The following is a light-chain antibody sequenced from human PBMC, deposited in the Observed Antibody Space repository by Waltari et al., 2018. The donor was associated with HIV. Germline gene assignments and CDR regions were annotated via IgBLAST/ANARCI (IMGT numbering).Light chain of an antibody. CDR1: SSDVGSYNL. CDR2: EGS. V-gene: IGLV2-23*01. CDR3: CSYAGSSTWV. J-gene: IGLJ3*02. Sequence: QSALPQPASVSGSPGQSITIYCPGTSSDVGSYNLVSWYQQHPGKAPKLMIYEGSKRPSGVSKRFSGSKSGNTASLTIAGLQAEDEADYYCCSYAGSSTWVFGGGTKLTVL.